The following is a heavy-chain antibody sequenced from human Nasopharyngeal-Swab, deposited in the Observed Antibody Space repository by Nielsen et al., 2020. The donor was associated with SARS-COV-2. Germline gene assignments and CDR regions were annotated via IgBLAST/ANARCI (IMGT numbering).Heavy chain of an antibody. V-gene: IGHV4-34*01. CDR1: GGSFSGYY. D-gene: IGHD3-10*01. CDR2: INHSGST. J-gene: IGHJ3*02. Sequence: SETLSLTCAVYGGSFSGYYWSWIRQPPGKGLEWIGEINHSGSTNYNPSLKSRVTISVDTSKNQFSLKLSSVTAADTAVYYCARDVVLLWFGELLQGRRAFDIWGQGTMVTVPS. CDR3: ARDVVLLWFGELLQGRRAFDI.